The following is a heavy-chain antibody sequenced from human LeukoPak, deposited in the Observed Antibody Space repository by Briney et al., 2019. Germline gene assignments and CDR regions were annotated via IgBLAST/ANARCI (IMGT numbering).Heavy chain of an antibody. D-gene: IGHD3-22*01. Sequence: SETLSLTCTVSGGSISSYYWSWIRQPPGKGLEWIGYIYYSGSTNYNPSLKSRVTISVDTSKNQFSLKLSSVTAADTAVYYCAKDCHYDSSGYFDYWGQGTLVTVSS. CDR2: IYYSGST. J-gene: IGHJ4*02. CDR1: GGSISSYY. CDR3: AKDCHYDSSGYFDY. V-gene: IGHV4-59*01.